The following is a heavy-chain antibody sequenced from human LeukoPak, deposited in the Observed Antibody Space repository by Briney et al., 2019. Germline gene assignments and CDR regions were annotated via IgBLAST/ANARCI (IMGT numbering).Heavy chain of an antibody. J-gene: IGHJ5*02. V-gene: IGHV3-33*01. Sequence: PGRSLRLSCAASGFTFSSYGMHWVRQAPGKGLEWVAVIWYDGSNKYYADSVKGRFTISRDNSKNTLYLQMNSLRAEDTAVYHCARDGVDYGDYGPRWFDPWGQGTLVTVSS. CDR3: ARDGVDYGDYGPRWFDP. D-gene: IGHD4-17*01. CDR2: IWYDGSNK. CDR1: GFTFSSYG.